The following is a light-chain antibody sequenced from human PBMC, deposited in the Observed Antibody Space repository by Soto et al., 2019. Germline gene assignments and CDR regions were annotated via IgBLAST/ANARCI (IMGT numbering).Light chain of an antibody. CDR2: DAS. CDR3: QQYNSYS. Sequence: DIQMTQSPSTLSGSVGDRVTITCRASQTISSWLAWYQQKPGKAPKLLIYDASSLESGVPSRFSGSGSGPAFTLTISSLQPDDFATYYCQQYNSYSFGQGTKVDI. J-gene: IGKJ1*01. V-gene: IGKV1-5*01. CDR1: QTISSW.